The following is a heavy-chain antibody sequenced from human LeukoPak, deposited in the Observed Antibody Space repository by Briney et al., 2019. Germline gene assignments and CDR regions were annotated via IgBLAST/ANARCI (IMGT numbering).Heavy chain of an antibody. CDR1: GYSISSGYY. V-gene: IGHV4-38-2*02. J-gene: IGHJ4*02. D-gene: IGHD6-13*01. Sequence: SETLSLTCTVSGYSISSGYYWGWIRQPPGKGLEWIGSIYYSGSTYYKPSLKSRVTISLDTSKNQFSLKLSSVTAADTAVYYCARAYSPPQWSPFDYWGQGTLVTVSS. CDR2: IYYSGST. CDR3: ARAYSPPQWSPFDY.